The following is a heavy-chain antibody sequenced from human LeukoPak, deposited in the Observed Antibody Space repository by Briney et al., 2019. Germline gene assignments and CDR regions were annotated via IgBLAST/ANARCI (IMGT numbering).Heavy chain of an antibody. V-gene: IGHV3-30-3*01. CDR2: ISYDGSNK. D-gene: IGHD1-26*01. CDR1: GFTFSSYA. Sequence: PGGSLRLSCAASGFTFSSYAMHWVRQAPGKGLEWVAVISYDGSNKYYADSVKGRFTISRDNSKNTLYLQMNSLRAEDTAVYYCARGYLELHDWGQGTLVTVSS. J-gene: IGHJ4*02. CDR3: ARGYLELHD.